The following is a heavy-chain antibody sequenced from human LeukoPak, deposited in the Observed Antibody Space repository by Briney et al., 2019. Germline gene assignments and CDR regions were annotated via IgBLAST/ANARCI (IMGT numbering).Heavy chain of an antibody. CDR3: AREGWEPY. J-gene: IGHJ4*02. CDR1: GFTFNNYE. D-gene: IGHD1-26*01. CDR2: ISGSGRTI. Sequence: GGSLRLSCAASGFTFNNYEMNWVRQAPGKGLEWVSFISGSGRTIYYADSVKGRFTISRDNAKNSLYLQMNSLRAEDTAVYYCAREGWEPYWGQGTLVTVSS. V-gene: IGHV3-48*03.